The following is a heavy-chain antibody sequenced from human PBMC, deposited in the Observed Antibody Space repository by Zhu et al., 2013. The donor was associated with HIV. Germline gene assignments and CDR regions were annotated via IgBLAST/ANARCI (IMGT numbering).Heavy chain of an antibody. CDR1: GGTFSNYA. CDR2: IMPIFGTP. CDR3: ARVPRYDILTGYPXFDY. J-gene: IGHJ4*02. V-gene: IGHV1-69*01. D-gene: IGHD3-9*01. Sequence: QVRLVQSGAEVKKPGSSVKVSCKASGGTFSNYAISWVRQAPGPGLEWMGGIMPIFGTPNYAQKFQGRVTITADESTSTAYMELSSLRSEDTAVYYCARVPRYDILTGYPXFDYWAREPLGHRLL.